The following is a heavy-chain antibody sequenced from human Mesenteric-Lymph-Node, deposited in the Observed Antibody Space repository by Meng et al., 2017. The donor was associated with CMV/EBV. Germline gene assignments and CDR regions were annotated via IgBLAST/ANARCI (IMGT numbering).Heavy chain of an antibody. V-gene: IGHV1-46*01. CDR3: ARGGGYCSGGNCHHLFNY. D-gene: IGHD2-15*01. CDR1: GYTFSNYY. Sequence: ASVKVSCKASGYTFSNYYIHWVRQAPGQGLEWVGIINPSGGSPSYAQKVQGRVTVTSDTSTSTVYMELRSLRSDDTAVYYCARGGGYCSGGNCHHLFNYWGQGTLVTVSS. CDR2: INPSGGSP. J-gene: IGHJ4*02.